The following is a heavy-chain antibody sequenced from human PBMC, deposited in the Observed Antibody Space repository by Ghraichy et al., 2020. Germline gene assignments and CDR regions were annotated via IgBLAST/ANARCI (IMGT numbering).Heavy chain of an antibody. Sequence: ASVKVSCKATGYTFTSHGINWVRQAPGQGLEWMGWISAYNGNTNYAQKLQGRVTMTRDTSTSTAYMELRSLRSDDTAVYYCARGQGIVGASEFDPWGQGTLVTVSS. D-gene: IGHD1-26*01. CDR3: ARGQGIVGASEFDP. V-gene: IGHV1-18*01. J-gene: IGHJ5*02. CDR1: GYTFTSHG. CDR2: ISAYNGNT.